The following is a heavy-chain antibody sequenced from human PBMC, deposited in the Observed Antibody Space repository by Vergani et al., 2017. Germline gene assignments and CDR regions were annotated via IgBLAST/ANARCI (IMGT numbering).Heavy chain of an antibody. J-gene: IGHJ4*02. CDR2: ISADNGNT. Sequence: QVQLVQSGAEVKKPGASVKVSCKASGYTFTSYGISWVRHAPGQGLEWMGWISADNGNTNYAQKLQGSVTMTTDTSTSTAYMELRSLRSDDTAVYYCARVPDLYSYGNYYFDYWGQGTLVTVAS. CDR3: ARVPDLYSYGNYYFDY. D-gene: IGHD5-18*01. CDR1: GYTFTSYG. V-gene: IGHV1-18*01.